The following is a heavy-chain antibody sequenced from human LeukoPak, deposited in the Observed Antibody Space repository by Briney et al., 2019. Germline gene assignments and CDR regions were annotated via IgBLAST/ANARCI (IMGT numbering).Heavy chain of an antibody. V-gene: IGHV3-53*01. D-gene: IGHD5-24*01. Sequence: GGSLRLSCAASGFSVSRNYMSWVRQAPGKGLEWVSVIYSGGSTYYADSVKGRFTISRDNSKNTVYLQMNSLRAGDTAVYYCARETVEMGTIDWGQGTLVTVSS. CDR1: GFSVSRNY. CDR2: IYSGGST. CDR3: ARETVEMGTID. J-gene: IGHJ4*02.